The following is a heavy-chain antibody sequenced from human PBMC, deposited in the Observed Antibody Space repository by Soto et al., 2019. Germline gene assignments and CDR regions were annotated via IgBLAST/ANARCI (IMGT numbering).Heavy chain of an antibody. CDR1: GFTFSSYA. D-gene: IGHD3-16*02. V-gene: IGHV3-23*01. CDR3: AKDLNDYIWGSYRHTQYYFDY. CDR2: ISGSGGST. Sequence: GGSLRLSCAASGFTFSSYAMSWVRQAPGKGLEWVSAISGSGGSTYYADSVKGRFTISRDNSKNTLYLQMNSLRAEDTAVYYCAKDLNDYIWGSYRHTQYYFDYWGQGTLVTVSS. J-gene: IGHJ4*02.